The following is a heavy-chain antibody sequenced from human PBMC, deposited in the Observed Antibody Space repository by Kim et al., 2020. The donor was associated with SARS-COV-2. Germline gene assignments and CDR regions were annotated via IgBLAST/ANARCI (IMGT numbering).Heavy chain of an antibody. Sequence: ASVKVSCKASGYTFTGYYMHWVRQAPGQGLEWMGWINPNSGGTNYAQKFQGRVTMTRDTSISTAYMELSRLRSDDTAVYYCARRGVAAAGKGMGLVWYYGMDVWGQGTTVTVSS. CDR3: ARRGVAAAGKGMGLVWYYGMDV. V-gene: IGHV1-2*02. J-gene: IGHJ6*02. D-gene: IGHD6-13*01. CDR1: GYTFTGYY. CDR2: INPNSGGT.